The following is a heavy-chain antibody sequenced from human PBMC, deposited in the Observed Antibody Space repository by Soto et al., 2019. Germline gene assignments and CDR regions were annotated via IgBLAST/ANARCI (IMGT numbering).Heavy chain of an antibody. CDR3: ARKSSSSSWFDP. D-gene: IGHD6-6*01. Sequence: GASVKVSCKASGYTFHTYCITWVLQAPGQGLEWMGWISTYNGNTEYVQKFQDRVTMTTDPSTRTAYMELRSLRSDDTAVYYCARKSSSSSWFDPWGQGTLVTVSS. CDR1: GYTFHTYC. CDR2: ISTYNGNT. J-gene: IGHJ5*02. V-gene: IGHV1-18*01.